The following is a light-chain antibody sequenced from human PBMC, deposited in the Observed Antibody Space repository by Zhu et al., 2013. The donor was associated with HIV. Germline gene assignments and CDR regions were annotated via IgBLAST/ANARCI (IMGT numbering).Light chain of an antibody. Sequence: DIMMTQSPATLSVSPGERVTLSCRASQSVYNRLTWYHQRPGQAPRLLIYGASSRATGIPARFSGSGSGTEFTLTISSLQSEDLGVYYCQQYTNWPRTFGQGTKVEIQ. CDR1: QSVYNR. CDR3: QQYTNWPRT. V-gene: IGKV3-15*01. CDR2: GAS. J-gene: IGKJ1*01.